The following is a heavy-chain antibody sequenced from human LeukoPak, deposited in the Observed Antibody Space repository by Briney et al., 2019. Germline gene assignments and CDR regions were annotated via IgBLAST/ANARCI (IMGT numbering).Heavy chain of an antibody. D-gene: IGHD2-2*01. CDR2: INPNSGGT. V-gene: IGHV1-2*02. CDR3: ARDEGHIVVVPATLGY. CDR1: GYTFIGYY. J-gene: IGHJ4*02. Sequence: ASVKVSCKASGYTFIGYYMHWVRQAPGQGPEWMGWINPNSGGTNYAQKFQGRVTMTRDTSISTAYMELSRLRSDDTAVYYCARDEGHIVVVPATLGYWGQGTLVTVSS.